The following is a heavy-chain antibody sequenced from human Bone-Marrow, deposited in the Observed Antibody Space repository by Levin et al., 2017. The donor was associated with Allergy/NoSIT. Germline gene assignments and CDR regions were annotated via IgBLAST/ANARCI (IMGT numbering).Heavy chain of an antibody. D-gene: IGHD3-9*01. CDR1: GFTFSSYA. CDR2: ISGSGGST. Sequence: QSGGSLRLSCAASGFTFSSYAMSWVRQAPGKGLEWVSAISGSGGSTYYADSVKGRFTISRDNSKNTLYLQMNSLRAEDTAVYYCAKDPLFLAGYKGYYFDYWGQGTLVTVSS. CDR3: AKDPLFLAGYKGYYFDY. V-gene: IGHV3-23*01. J-gene: IGHJ4*02.